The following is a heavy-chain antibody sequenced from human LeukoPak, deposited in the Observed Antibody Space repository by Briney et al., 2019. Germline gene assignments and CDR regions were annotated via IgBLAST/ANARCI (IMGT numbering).Heavy chain of an antibody. CDR3: ARTAHPRMVRGVIDY. V-gene: IGHV4-34*01. D-gene: IGHD3-10*01. Sequence: SETLSLTCAVYGGSFSGYYWSWIRQPPGKGLEWIGEINHSGSTNYNPSLKSRVTISVDTSKNQFSLKLSSVTAADTAVYYCARTAHPRMVRGVIDYWGRGTLVTVSS. CDR2: INHSGST. CDR1: GGSFSGYY. J-gene: IGHJ4*02.